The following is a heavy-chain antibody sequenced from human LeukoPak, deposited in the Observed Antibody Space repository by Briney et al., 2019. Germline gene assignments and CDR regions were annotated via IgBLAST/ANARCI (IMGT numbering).Heavy chain of an antibody. CDR3: ARGLDDSSGYYFPFDY. V-gene: IGHV3-7*04. CDR1: GFTFSSYW. CDR2: IKQDGSEK. D-gene: IGHD3-22*01. Sequence: GGSLRLSCAASGFTFSSYWMSWVRQAPGKGLEWVANIKQDGSEKYYVDSVKGRFTISRDNAKNSLYLQMNSLRAEDTAVYYCARGLDDSSGYYFPFDYWGQGTLVTVSS. J-gene: IGHJ4*02.